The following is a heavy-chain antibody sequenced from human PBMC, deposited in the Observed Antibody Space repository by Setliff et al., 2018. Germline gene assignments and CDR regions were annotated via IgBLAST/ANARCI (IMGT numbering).Heavy chain of an antibody. CDR3: ARDQARWLVAAGTFDY. D-gene: IGHD1-1*01. V-gene: IGHV3-23*01. J-gene: IGHJ4*02. CDR1: GFVFSNFA. CDR2: ISGGGTNM. Sequence: PRLSCAASGFVFSNFAMNWVRQAPGKGLEWVSTISGGGTNMDYADSVKGRFTISRDNSNSEVFLQMDSLRAEDTAVYYCARDQARWLVAAGTFDYWGLGALVTVSS.